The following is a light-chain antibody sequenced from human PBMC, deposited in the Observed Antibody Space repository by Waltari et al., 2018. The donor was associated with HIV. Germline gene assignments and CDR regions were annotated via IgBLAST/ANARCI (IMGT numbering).Light chain of an antibody. CDR2: AAS. CDR1: QSIDDK. CDR3: QQYKNWPPLT. Sequence: ETVMTQSPGTLSASPGETVTLSCTASQSIDDKLAWYQQKPGQSPRLLIYAASTGATSVPGGFSGSGSGTQFTLTIRNLQSEDSAVYYCQQYKNWPPLTFGQGTKVEIK. V-gene: IGKV3-15*01. J-gene: IGKJ1*01.